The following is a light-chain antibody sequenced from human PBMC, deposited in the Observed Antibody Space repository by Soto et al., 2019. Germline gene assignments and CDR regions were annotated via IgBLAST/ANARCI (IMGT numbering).Light chain of an antibody. Sequence: DIVMTQSPDSLAVSLGERATINCKSSQSVLSTSKNKNFLAWYQQKPGQPPRLLIYCASTRESGVPDRFSGGGSGTDFTLTISRLQAEDVAVYYCQQYYTSWWTFGQGTKVEIK. CDR3: QQYYTSWWT. V-gene: IGKV4-1*01. CDR1: QSVLSTSKNKNF. CDR2: CAS. J-gene: IGKJ1*01.